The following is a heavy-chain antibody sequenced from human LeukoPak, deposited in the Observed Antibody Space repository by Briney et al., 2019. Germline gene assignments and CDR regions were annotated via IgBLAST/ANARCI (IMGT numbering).Heavy chain of an antibody. V-gene: IGHV3-43D*03. CDR2: ISWDGGST. CDR1: GFTFDDYA. D-gene: IGHD3-16*01. Sequence: GGSLRLSCAASGFTFDDYAMHWVRHAPGKGLEWVSLISWDGGSTYYADSVKGRFTISRDNSKNSLYLQMNSLRAEDTALYYCAKDKDIMITFGHSFDYWGQGTLVTVSS. CDR3: AKDKDIMITFGHSFDY. J-gene: IGHJ4*02.